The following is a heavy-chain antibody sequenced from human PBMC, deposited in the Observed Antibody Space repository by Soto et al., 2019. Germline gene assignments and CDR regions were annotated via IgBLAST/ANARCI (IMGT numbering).Heavy chain of an antibody. J-gene: IGHJ6*03. CDR1: GFTFSSYG. CDR3: ANAPSGVTGAGYYYYMDV. D-gene: IGHD7-27*01. CDR2: ISYDGSNK. Sequence: QVQLVESGGGVVQPGRSLRLSCAASGFTFSSYGMHWVRQAPGKGLEWVAVISYDGSNKYYADSVKGRFPISRDNSKNTLYLQMHSLRAEDTAVYYCANAPSGVTGAGYYYYMDVWGKGTTVTVSS. V-gene: IGHV3-30*18.